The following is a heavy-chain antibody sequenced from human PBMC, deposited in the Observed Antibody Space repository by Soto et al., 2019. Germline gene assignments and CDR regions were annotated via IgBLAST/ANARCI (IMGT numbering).Heavy chain of an antibody. J-gene: IGHJ4*02. Sequence: ASVKVSCKSSGYTFTSYAMHWVRQAPGHRLEWMGWINAGNGNTKYSQKFQGRVTITRDTSASTAYMELSSLRSEDTAVYYCARYHPPWSGNDYWGQGTLVTVSS. V-gene: IGHV1-3*01. D-gene: IGHD3-3*01. CDR1: GYTFTSYA. CDR3: ARYHPPWSGNDY. CDR2: INAGNGNT.